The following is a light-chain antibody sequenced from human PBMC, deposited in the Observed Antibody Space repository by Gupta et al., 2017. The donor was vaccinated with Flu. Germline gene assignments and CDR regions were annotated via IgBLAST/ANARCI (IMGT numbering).Light chain of an antibody. V-gene: IGLV3-21*03. J-gene: IGLJ1*01. CDR3: QVWDSGSDQYV. Sequence: KTGRIKGGGKNIGSKRGNWYHQKPGQAPVLVVYDNSDRPSGIPERFSGSNYGNTATLTISRVEAGDEADYYCQVWDSGSDQYVFATGTKVTVL. CDR1: NIGSKR. CDR2: DNS.